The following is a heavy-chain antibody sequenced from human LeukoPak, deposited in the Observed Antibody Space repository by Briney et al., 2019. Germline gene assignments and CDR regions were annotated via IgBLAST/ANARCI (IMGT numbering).Heavy chain of an antibody. V-gene: IGHV4-59*01. Sequence: SETLSLTCTVSGGSISSYYWSWIRQPPGKGLEWIGYIYYSGSTNYNPSLKSRVTISVDTSKNQFSLKLSSVTAADTAVYYCAREDSSGWYDYWGQGTMVTVSS. J-gene: IGHJ4*02. CDR1: GGSISSYY. D-gene: IGHD6-19*01. CDR2: IYYSGST. CDR3: AREDSSGWYDY.